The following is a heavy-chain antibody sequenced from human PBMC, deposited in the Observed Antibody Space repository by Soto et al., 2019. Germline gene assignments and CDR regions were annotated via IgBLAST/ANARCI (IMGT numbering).Heavy chain of an antibody. CDR2: IYSSGST. Sequence: SETLSLTCTVSGGSVSNFYWNWIRQSAGKGLEWIGRIYSSGSTNYNPSLRSRVTMSVDTSKNQFSLKLNSVTAADTAVYYCARSSHPERWSDPCGPGILVTIS. CDR3: ARSSHPERWSDP. V-gene: IGHV4-4*07. CDR1: GGSVSNFY. J-gene: IGHJ5*02. D-gene: IGHD6-13*01.